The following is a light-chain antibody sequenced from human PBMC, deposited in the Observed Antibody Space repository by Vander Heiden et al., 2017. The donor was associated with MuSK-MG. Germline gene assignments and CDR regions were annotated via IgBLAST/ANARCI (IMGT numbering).Light chain of an antibody. Sequence: EIVLTQSPATLSLSPGERATLSCRASQSVSSYLAWYQQKPGQAPRLLIYDASNRATGIPARFSGSASGTDFTLTISILAPEDFAVYYCQQRSTWPLTFGGGTKVEIK. CDR1: QSVSSY. J-gene: IGKJ4*01. V-gene: IGKV3-11*01. CDR3: QQRSTWPLT. CDR2: DAS.